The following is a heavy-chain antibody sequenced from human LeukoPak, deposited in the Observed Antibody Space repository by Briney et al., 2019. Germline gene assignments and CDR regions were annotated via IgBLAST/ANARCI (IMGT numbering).Heavy chain of an antibody. CDR1: GFTVSSNY. CDR2: IYRGGST. D-gene: IGHD3-22*01. J-gene: IGHJ4*02. V-gene: IGHV3-53*04. Sequence: GGSLRLSCAASGFTVSSNYMSWVRQAPGKGLEWVSVIYRGGSTYYEDSVKGRFTISRHNSKNTLYLQMNSLRAEDTAMYYCARESGLLGDYWGQGTLVTVSS. CDR3: ARESGLLGDY.